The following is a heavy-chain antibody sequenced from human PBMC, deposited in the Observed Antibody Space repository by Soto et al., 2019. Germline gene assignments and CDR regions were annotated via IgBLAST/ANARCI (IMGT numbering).Heavy chain of an antibody. CDR3: ARESYDILTGPHRNFDY. D-gene: IGHD3-9*01. CDR2: ISSSSSTI. CDR1: GFPFSSYS. V-gene: IGHV3-48*02. Sequence: GGSLRLSFPAAGFPFSSYSMNWVRQAPGKGLEWVSYISSSSSTIYYADSVKGRFTISRDNAKNSLYLQMNSLRDEDTAVYYCARESYDILTGPHRNFDYWGQGTLVTVSS. J-gene: IGHJ4*02.